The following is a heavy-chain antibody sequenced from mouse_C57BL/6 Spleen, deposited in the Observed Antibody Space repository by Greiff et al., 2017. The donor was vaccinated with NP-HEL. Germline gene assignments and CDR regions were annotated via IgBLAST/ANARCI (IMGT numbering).Heavy chain of an antibody. J-gene: IGHJ4*01. Sequence: EVMLVESGGGLVKPGGSLKLSCAASGFTFSDYGMHWVRQAPEKGLEWVAYISSGSSTIYYADTVKGRFTISRDNATNTLFLQMTSLRSEDTAMYYCARKGARYDYDEDYAMDYWGQGTSVTVSS. CDR1: GFTFSDYG. CDR2: ISSGSSTI. V-gene: IGHV5-17*01. CDR3: ARKGARYDYDEDYAMDY. D-gene: IGHD2-4*01.